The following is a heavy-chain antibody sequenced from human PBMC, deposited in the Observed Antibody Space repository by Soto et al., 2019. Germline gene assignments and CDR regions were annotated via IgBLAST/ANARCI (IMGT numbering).Heavy chain of an antibody. CDR3: VSPHSESSNAFEL. D-gene: IGHD3-10*01. CDR1: VFSFSHYA. CDR2: ISYDGENQ. V-gene: IGHV3-30*04. J-gene: IGHJ5*02. Sequence: GGSLRLPCAASVFSFSHYAMHLVRQPPGKGLEWVALISYDGENQYFTDSVRGRFTISRDNSKTAVYLEMNNMRLDDTATYYCVSPHSESSNAFELWGQGTMVTVSS.